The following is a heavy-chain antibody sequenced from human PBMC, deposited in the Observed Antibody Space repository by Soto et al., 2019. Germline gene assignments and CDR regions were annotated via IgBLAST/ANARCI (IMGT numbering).Heavy chain of an antibody. V-gene: IGHV4-4*02. J-gene: IGHJ6*02. Sequence: QVQLQESGPGLVKPSGTLSLICAVSGDSISNNNCWNWVRQPPGKGLEWIGEIYHSGTTNYNPSLKSRVTISVDKSKNQLSLKLTFVTAADTAVYYCARRRITTFGVVITGYGMDVWGQGTTVTVSS. CDR3: ARRRITTFGVVITGYGMDV. D-gene: IGHD3-3*01. CDR1: GDSISNNNC. CDR2: IYHSGTT.